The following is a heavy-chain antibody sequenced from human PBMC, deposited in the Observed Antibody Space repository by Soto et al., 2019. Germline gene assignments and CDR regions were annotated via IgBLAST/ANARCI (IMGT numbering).Heavy chain of an antibody. CDR1: GYTFTSYG. D-gene: IGHD2-15*01. Sequence: ASVKVSCKASGYTFTSYGISWVRQAPGQGLEWMGWISAYNGNTNYAQKLQGRVTMTTDTSTSTAYMELRSLRSDDTAVYYCARDTAGYCSGGSCWDFDYWGQGTLVTVSS. J-gene: IGHJ4*02. CDR3: ARDTAGYCSGGSCWDFDY. CDR2: ISAYNGNT. V-gene: IGHV1-18*01.